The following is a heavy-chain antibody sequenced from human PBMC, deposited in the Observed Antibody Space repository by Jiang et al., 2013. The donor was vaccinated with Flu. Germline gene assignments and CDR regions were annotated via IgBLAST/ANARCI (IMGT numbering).Heavy chain of an antibody. J-gene: IGHJ6*03. Sequence: VQLVESGGGVVQPGRSLRLSCAASGFTFSSYAMHWVRQAPGKGLEWVAVISYDGSNKYYADSVKGRFTISRDNSKNTLYLQMNSLRAEDTAVYYCARDYCTNGVCFYYYYYMDVWAKGPRSPSP. V-gene: IGHV3-30-3*01. CDR1: GFTFSSYA. CDR2: ISYDGSNK. D-gene: IGHD2-8*01. CDR3: ARDYCTNGVCFYYYYYMDV.